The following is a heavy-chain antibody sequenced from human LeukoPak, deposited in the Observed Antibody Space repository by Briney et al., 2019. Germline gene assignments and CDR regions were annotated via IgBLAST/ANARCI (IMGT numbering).Heavy chain of an antibody. J-gene: IGHJ4*02. CDR3: ARMTAASGQSLFDY. CDR2: ISAYNGNT. D-gene: IGHD6-13*01. Sequence: ASVKVSCKASGYSFTSYGVSWVRQAPGQGLEWVGWISAYNGNTKNAQKLQGRVTMTTDTSTSTAYMELRGLSSDDTAVYYCARMTAASGQSLFDYWGQGTLVTVSS. CDR1: GYSFTSYG. V-gene: IGHV1-18*01.